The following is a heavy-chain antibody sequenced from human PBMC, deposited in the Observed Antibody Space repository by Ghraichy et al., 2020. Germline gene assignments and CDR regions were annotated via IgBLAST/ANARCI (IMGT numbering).Heavy chain of an antibody. D-gene: IGHD2-15*01. CDR2: FSYTGSP. CDR1: GGSVNTSGSY. V-gene: IGHV4-61*03. J-gene: IGHJ4*02. CDR3: AREKCSGGSCYFDL. Sequence: SETLSLTCTVSGGSVNTSGSYWTWIRQPPGKELEWIAFFSYTGSPSYNPSLRSRVTISLDTSKNHFSLKLSSVTAADTAVYYCAREKCSGGSCYFDLWGQGTLVTVSS.